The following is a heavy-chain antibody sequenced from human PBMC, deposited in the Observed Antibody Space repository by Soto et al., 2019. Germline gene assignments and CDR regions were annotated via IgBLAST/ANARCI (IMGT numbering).Heavy chain of an antibody. Sequence: SESLPHTFTTYGGPLSAYYWSFIRQPPGEGLDWIGEFNNRGSADYNPSPMSRFTISVDACKNHLSLELTSVTAADTAVYYCARSDNRNSLYGVDVWGQGNAVTVSS. V-gene: IGHV4-34*01. CDR1: GGPLSAYY. CDR2: FNNRGSA. CDR3: ARSDNRNSLYGVDV. D-gene: IGHD1-7*01. J-gene: IGHJ6*02.